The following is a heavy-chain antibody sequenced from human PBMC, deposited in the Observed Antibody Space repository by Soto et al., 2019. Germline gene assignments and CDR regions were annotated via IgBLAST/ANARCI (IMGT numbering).Heavy chain of an antibody. CDR1: GYALIFG. J-gene: IGHJ4*02. V-gene: IGHV1-18*01. CDR2: ISASDGST. CDR3: ATYYFGSGSYYRFDN. Sequence: GASVNVSFKSSGYALIFGFSWVLHSPGQGLEWMGWISASDGSTNSAQKFRGRISLTTDTSTNTAYMDLLSLTSDDTAGYFCATYYFGSGSYYRFDNWGQGTLVTVSS. D-gene: IGHD3-10*01.